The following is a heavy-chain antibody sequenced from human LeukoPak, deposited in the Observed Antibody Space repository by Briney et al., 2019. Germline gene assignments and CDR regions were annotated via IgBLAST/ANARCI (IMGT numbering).Heavy chain of an antibody. CDR3: AKGPYYGMDV. V-gene: IGHV3-7*02. CDR2: IKEDGSET. D-gene: IGHD2-21*01. Sequence: GGSLRLSCAASGFTFSRYWMSWVRQAPGKGLEWVANIKEDGSETYYVDSVKGRFTISRDNSENTLYLQMSSLRAEDTAVYYCAKGPYYGMDVWGQGTTVTVSS. J-gene: IGHJ6*02. CDR1: GFTFSRYW.